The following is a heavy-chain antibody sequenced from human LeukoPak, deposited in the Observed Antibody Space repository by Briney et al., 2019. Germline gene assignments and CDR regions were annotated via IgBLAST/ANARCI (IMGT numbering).Heavy chain of an antibody. Sequence: PSETLSLTCAVSGGSISSSNWWSWIRQPPGKGLEWIGEINHSGSTNYNPSLKSRVTISVDTSKNQFSLKLSSVTAADTAVYYCARGAYCSGGSCYSRSPFDYWGQGTLVTVSS. CDR3: ARGAYCSGGSCYSRSPFDY. CDR1: GGSISSSNW. V-gene: IGHV4-4*02. J-gene: IGHJ4*02. CDR2: INHSGST. D-gene: IGHD2-15*01.